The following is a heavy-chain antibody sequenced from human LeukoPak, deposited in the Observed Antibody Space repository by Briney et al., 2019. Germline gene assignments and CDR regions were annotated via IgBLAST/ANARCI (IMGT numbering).Heavy chain of an antibody. CDR3: ARDRAGYEESRYYYYMDV. CDR2: IYYSGST. J-gene: IGHJ6*03. CDR1: GGSISSYY. D-gene: IGHD5-12*01. Sequence: PSQTLSLTCTVSGGSISSYYWSWIRQPPGKGLEWIGYIYYSGSTNYNPSLKSRVTISVDTSKNQFSLKLSSVTAADTAVYYCARDRAGYEESRYYYYMDVWGKGTTVTISS. V-gene: IGHV4-59*01.